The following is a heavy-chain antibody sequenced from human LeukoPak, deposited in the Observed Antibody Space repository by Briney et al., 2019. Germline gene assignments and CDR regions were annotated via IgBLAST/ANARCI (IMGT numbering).Heavy chain of an antibody. CDR3: TTLTMIIGTHFDY. J-gene: IGHJ4*02. CDR1: GFTFSNAW. D-gene: IGHD3-22*01. CDR2: IKSKTDGGTT. Sequence: GGSLRLSCAASGFTFSNAWMNWVRQAPGKGLEWVGRIKSKTDGGTTDYTAPVKGRFIISRDDSKNTLYPQMNNLKTEDTAMYYCTTLTMIIGTHFDYWGQGTLVTVSS. V-gene: IGHV3-15*01.